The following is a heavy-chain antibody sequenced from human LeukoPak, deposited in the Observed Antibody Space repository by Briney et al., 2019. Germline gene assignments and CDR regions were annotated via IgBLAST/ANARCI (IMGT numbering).Heavy chain of an antibody. CDR1: GFTFSSYA. Sequence: GRSLRLSCAASGFTFSSYAMHWVRQAPGKGLEWVAVISYDGSNKYYADSVKGRFTISRDNSKNTLYLQMNSLRAEDTAVYYCARDSXXXXXXXXXXXDL. CDR3: ARDSXXXXXXXXXXXDL. CDR2: ISYDGSNK. J-gene: IGHJ2*01. V-gene: IGHV3-30-3*01.